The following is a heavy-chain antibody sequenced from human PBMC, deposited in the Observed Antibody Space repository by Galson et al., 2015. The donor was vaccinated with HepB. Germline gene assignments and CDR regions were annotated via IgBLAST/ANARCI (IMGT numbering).Heavy chain of an antibody. Sequence: SLRLSCAASEFTFSTYGMHWVRQAPGKGLEWVAVISYDGSNKYYADSVKGRFTISRDNSKNTLHLQMNSLRAEDTAVYYCAGTAQYVSAPRRAFDIWGQGTMVTVSS. J-gene: IGHJ3*02. CDR3: AGTAQYVSAPRRAFDI. V-gene: IGHV3-30*03. CDR2: ISYDGSNK. D-gene: IGHD3-16*01. CDR1: EFTFSTYG.